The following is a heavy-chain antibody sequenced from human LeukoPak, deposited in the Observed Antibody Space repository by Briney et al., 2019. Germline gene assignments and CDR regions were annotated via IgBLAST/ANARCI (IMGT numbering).Heavy chain of an antibody. CDR1: GYSFTSCW. J-gene: IGHJ4*02. V-gene: IGHV5-10-1*01. CDR3: AREVGAAHGKWYFDY. CDR2: IDPSDSYT. Sequence: GESLKISCEASGYSFTSCWISWVRQMPGKGLEWMGRIDPSDSYTNYSPSFQGHVTISADKSISTAYLQWSSLKASDTAMYYCAREVGAAHGKWYFDYWGQGTLVTVSS. D-gene: IGHD2-15*01.